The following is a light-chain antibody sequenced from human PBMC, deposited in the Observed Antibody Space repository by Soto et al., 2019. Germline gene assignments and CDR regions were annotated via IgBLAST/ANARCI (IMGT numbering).Light chain of an antibody. Sequence: QSVLTQPPSVSAAPGQKVTISCSGSSSNIGNNYVSWYQQLPGTAPKLLIYENNKRPSGIPPRFSGSNTGTSATLGITGLQTGDDDAYYCGTWDSSLSAGGVFGGGTKLTVL. J-gene: IGLJ2*01. V-gene: IGLV1-51*02. CDR2: ENN. CDR3: GTWDSSLSAGGV. CDR1: SSNIGNNY.